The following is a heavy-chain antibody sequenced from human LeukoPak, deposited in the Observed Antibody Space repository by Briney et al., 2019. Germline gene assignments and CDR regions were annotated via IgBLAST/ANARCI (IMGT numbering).Heavy chain of an antibody. J-gene: IGHJ4*02. V-gene: IGHV1-69*04. D-gene: IGHD3-22*01. CDR2: IIPILGIA. CDR3: ARTYYYDSSGYSPFDY. Sequence: SVKVSCKASGGTFSSYAISWVRQAPGQGLEWMGRIIPILGIANYAQEFQGRVTITADKSTSTAYMELSSLRSEDTAVYYCARTYYYDSSGYSPFDYWGQGTLVTVSS. CDR1: GGTFSSYA.